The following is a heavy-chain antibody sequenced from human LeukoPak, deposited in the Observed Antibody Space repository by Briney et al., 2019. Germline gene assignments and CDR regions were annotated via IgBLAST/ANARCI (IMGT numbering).Heavy chain of an antibody. CDR1: GGSISSYF. J-gene: IGHJ6*03. D-gene: IGHD1-14*01. V-gene: IGHV4-59*01. CDR2: IYYSGST. CDR3: ARASEDYYYYYMDV. Sequence: ASETLSLTCTVSGGSISSYFWSWIRQPPGKGPQWIGYIYYSGSTIYNPSLKSRVTISVDTSKNQFSLKLSSVTAADTAVYYCARASEDYYYYYMDVWGKGTTVTISS.